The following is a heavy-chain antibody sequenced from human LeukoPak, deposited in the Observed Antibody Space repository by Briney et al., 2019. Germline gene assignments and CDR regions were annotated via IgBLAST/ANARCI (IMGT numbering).Heavy chain of an antibody. V-gene: IGHV3-64*02. CDR3: ARAFRPAYDPHDFYDF. D-gene: IGHD3-3*01. J-gene: IGHJ3*01. CDR2: ISPSGDRT. Sequence: PGGSLRLSCAASGFTFSNHPMHWVRQASGKRLQYVSAISPSGDRTWYTDSVKGRFTISRDNSKNMMYLQMNSLRPEDMGVYYCARAFRPAYDPHDFYDFWGRGTTVTVSS. CDR1: GFTFSNHP.